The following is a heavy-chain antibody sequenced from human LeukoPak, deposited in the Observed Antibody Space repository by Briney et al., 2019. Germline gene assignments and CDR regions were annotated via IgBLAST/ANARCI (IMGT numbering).Heavy chain of an antibody. CDR2: IIPILGIA. CDR3: ARASRVTGGQAIWFDP. J-gene: IGHJ5*02. CDR1: GGTFSSYA. Sequence: SVKVSCKASGGTFSSYAISWVRQAPGQGLEWMGRIIPILGIANYAQKFQGRVTITADKSTSTAYMELSSLRSEDTAVYYCARASRVTGGQAIWFDPWGQGTLVTVSS. V-gene: IGHV1-69*04. D-gene: IGHD4-23*01.